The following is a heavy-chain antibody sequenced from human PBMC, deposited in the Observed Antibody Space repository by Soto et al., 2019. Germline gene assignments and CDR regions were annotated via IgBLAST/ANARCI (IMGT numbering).Heavy chain of an antibody. Sequence: QVQLVESGGGVVQPGRSLRLSCAASGFTFSSYGMHWVRQAPGKGLEWVAVVSYDGSNKYYADSVKGRFTISRDNSKNTLYLQMNSLRAEETAVYYCANPGGHGSYLGYDGSGSPLDYWGQGTLVTVSS. V-gene: IGHV3-30*18. CDR3: ANPGGHGSYLGYDGSGSPLDY. D-gene: IGHD3-10*01. CDR1: GFTFSSYG. CDR2: VSYDGSNK. J-gene: IGHJ4*02.